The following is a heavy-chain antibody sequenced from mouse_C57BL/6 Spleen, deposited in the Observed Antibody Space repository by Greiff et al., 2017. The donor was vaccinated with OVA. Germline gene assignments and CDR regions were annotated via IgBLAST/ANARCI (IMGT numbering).Heavy chain of an antibody. Sequence: QVQLKESGPELVKPGASVKISCKASGYAFSSSWMNWVKQRPGKGLEWIGRIYPGDGDTNYNGKFKGKATLTADKSSSTAYMQLSSLTSEDSAVYFCARGRAMDYWGQGTSVTVSS. J-gene: IGHJ4*01. CDR2: IYPGDGDT. CDR3: ARGRAMDY. V-gene: IGHV1-82*01. CDR1: GYAFSSSW.